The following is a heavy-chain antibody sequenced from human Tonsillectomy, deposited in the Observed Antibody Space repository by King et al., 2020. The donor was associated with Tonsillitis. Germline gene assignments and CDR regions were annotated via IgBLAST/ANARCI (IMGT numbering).Heavy chain of an antibody. CDR3: ATDDPHSRGIELDY. CDR1: GRTFSSYT. D-gene: IGHD1-26*01. V-gene: IGHV1-69*04. CDR2: IIPIFNIA. Sequence: QLVQSGAEVKKPGSSVKVSCKASGRTFSSYTISWVRQAPGQGLEWMGRIIPIFNIANYAQKFQGRVTITADKSTSTAYMELNSLSSEDTAVYYCATDDPHSRGIELDYWGQGTLVTVSS. J-gene: IGHJ4*02.